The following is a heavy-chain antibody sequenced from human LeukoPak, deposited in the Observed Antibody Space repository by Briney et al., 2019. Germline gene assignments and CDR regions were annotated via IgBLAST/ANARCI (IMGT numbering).Heavy chain of an antibody. CDR2: IYYSGST. J-gene: IGHJ3*02. V-gene: IGHV4-59*01. D-gene: IGHD2-21*02. CDR1: GGSISSYY. CDR3: ARGFIRGGDADI. Sequence: SETLSLTCTVSGGSISSYYWSWIRQPPGKGLEWIGYIYYSGSTNYNPSLKSRVTISVDTSKNQFSLKLSSVTAADTAVYYCARGFIRGGDADIWGQGTMVTVSS.